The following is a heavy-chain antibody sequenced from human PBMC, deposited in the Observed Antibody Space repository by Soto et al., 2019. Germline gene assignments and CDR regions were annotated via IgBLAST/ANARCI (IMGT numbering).Heavy chain of an antibody. CDR2: IYSSGSA. CDR1: GGSISSVSHY. V-gene: IGHV4-31*03. J-gene: IGHJ3*01. D-gene: IGHD2-21*01. Sequence: SETRSLTYTVSGGSISSVSHYWSWIRQHPGKGLEWIGYIYSSGSAYYTPSLKSRVTISLDASKNQFYLNMNSLTAADTALYYCAKVWSPWGQGTMVT. CDR3: AKVWSP.